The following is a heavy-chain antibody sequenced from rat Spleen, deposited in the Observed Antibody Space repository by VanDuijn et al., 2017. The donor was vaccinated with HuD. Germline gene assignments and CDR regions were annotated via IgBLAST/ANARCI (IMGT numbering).Heavy chain of an antibody. V-gene: IGHV5-29*01. J-gene: IGHJ2*01. D-gene: IGHD1-6*01. CDR1: GITFSSFA. CDR2: ISYNGGST. CDR3: ARQGGLMYTTDWDYFDY. Sequence: EVQLVESGGGLVQPGRSLKLSCAASGITFSSFAMAWVRQAPTKGLEWVASISYNGGSTYYRDSVKGRFTISRDNRKSTLYLQMNSLRSEDTATYYGARQGGLMYTTDWDYFDYWGQGVMVTVSS.